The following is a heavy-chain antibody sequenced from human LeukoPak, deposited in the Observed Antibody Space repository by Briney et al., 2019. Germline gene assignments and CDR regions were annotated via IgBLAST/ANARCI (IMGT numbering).Heavy chain of an antibody. CDR1: GYTFTNYY. Sequence: GASVKVSCKASGYTFTNYYMHWVRQAPGQGLERVGIINPSGGSTSYARKFQGRVTVTRDTSTSTVYMELRSLRSEDTAVYYCARVYCGGRCYDSGGDYWGQGTLVTVSS. CDR3: ARVYCGGRCYDSGGDY. D-gene: IGHD2-21*01. V-gene: IGHV1-46*01. J-gene: IGHJ4*02. CDR2: INPSGGST.